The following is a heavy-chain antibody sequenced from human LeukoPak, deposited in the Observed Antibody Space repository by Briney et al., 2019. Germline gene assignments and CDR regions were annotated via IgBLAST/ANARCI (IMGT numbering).Heavy chain of an antibody. J-gene: IGHJ4*02. V-gene: IGHV3-15*01. CDR1: VFTLSNAL. CDR2: IKSKTDGETT. CDR3: NTDIVVVPAAMAFDY. D-gene: IGHD2-2*01. Sequence: GGSLRLSCAPSVFTLSNALMSWVRDAQGEGREWGGRIKSKTDGETTVYAAPGKGRLTIQRDDPKDTLSLQMNSLNTEDTAVYYCNTDIVVVPAAMAFDYWGQGTLVTVSS.